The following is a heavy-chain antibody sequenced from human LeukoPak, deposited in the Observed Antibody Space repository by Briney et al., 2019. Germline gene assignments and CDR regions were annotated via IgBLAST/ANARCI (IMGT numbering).Heavy chain of an antibody. CDR2: IYYSGST. D-gene: IGHD6-13*01. Sequence: PSETLSLTCTVSGGSISSSSYYWGWIRQPPGKGLEWIGSIYYSGSTYYNPSLKSRVTISVDTSKNQFSLELTSVTAADTAVYYCARMAAVGTRGYFQRWGQGTLVTVSS. V-gene: IGHV4-39*07. J-gene: IGHJ1*01. CDR1: GGSISSSSYY. CDR3: ARMAAVGTRGYFQR.